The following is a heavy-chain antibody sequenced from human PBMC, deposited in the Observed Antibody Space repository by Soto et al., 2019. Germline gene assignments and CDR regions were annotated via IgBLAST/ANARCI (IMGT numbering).Heavy chain of an antibody. J-gene: IGHJ4*02. CDR1: AFTFSSYA. Sequence: EVQLLESGGGLVQPGGSLRLSCAASAFTFSSYAMSWVRQAPGKGLEWVSAISASGGSTYYADSVKGRFTISRDSSKNTLYLQMNSLRADATAVYYCAKGSGNSVYNFDNWGQGTLVTVSS. V-gene: IGHV3-23*01. CDR2: ISASGGST. D-gene: IGHD1-26*01. CDR3: AKGSGNSVYNFDN.